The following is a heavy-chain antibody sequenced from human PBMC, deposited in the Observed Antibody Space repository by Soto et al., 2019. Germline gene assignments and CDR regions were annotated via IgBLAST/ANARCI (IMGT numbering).Heavy chain of an antibody. CDR2: ISSSSSYI. D-gene: IGHD6-13*01. CDR1: GFTFSSYS. J-gene: IGHJ5*02. V-gene: IGHV3-21*01. Sequence: GGSLRLSCAASGFTFSSYSMNWVRQAPGKGLEWVSSISSSSSYIYYADSVKGRFTISRDNAKNSLYLQMNSLRAEDTAVYYCARDSVRYSSSWYPGCFDPLGQGTLVTVSS. CDR3: ARDSVRYSSSWYPGCFDP.